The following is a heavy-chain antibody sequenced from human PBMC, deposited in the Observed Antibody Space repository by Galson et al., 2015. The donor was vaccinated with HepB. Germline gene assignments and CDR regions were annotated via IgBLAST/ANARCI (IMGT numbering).Heavy chain of an antibody. J-gene: IGHJ6*02. Sequence: SVKVSCKASGYTFTTYGMSWVRQAPGQGLEWMGWISAYNGYSNYAQKVQGRVTMTTDTSTSTGYMEPRSLRSDDTAVYYCARARGYCSNGVCYFYYYGMDVWGQGTTVTVSS. CDR3: ARARGYCSNGVCYFYYYGMDV. CDR2: ISAYNGYS. D-gene: IGHD2-8*01. CDR1: GYTFTTYG. V-gene: IGHV1-18*01.